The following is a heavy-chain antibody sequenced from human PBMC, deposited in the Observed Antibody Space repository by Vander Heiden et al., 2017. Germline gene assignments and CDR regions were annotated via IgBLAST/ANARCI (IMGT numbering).Heavy chain of an antibody. V-gene: IGHV3-30-3*01. CDR2: ISYDGSNK. D-gene: IGHD3-16*01. Sequence: QVQLVESGGGEVQPGRVLRLVWAAFGFTFSSYAMHWVRQAPGKGLEWVAVISYDGSNKYYADSVKGRFTISRDNSKNTLYLQMNSLRAEDTAVYYCARGVYYFDYWGQGTLVTVSS. CDR3: ARGVYYFDY. J-gene: IGHJ4*02. CDR1: GFTFSSYA.